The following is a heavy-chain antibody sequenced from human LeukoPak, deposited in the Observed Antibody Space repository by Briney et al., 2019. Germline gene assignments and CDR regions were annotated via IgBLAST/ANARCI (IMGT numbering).Heavy chain of an antibody. V-gene: IGHV4-59*01. Sequence: SETLSLTCTVSGGSISTSYWNWIRQAPGKGLEWIGYIYKSGRTSYNPSLKSRVAISVDTSKNHFTLNLTSMTAADTAVYYCAREDNSGYFESWGQGTLVTVSS. CDR2: IYKSGRT. D-gene: IGHD3-22*01. J-gene: IGHJ4*02. CDR3: AREDNSGYFES. CDR1: GGSISTSY.